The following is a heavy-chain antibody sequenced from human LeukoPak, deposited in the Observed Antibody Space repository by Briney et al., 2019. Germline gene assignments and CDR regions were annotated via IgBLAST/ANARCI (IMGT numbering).Heavy chain of an antibody. D-gene: IGHD6-13*01. Sequence: PSETLSLTCTVSGVSISSYYWSWIRQPPGKGLEWIGYIYFSGSTNYNPSLKSRVTISVDTSKNQFSLKLSSVTAADTAVYYCARLAAERDYYFGYWGQGTLVTVSS. J-gene: IGHJ4*02. CDR2: IYFSGST. CDR3: ARLAAERDYYFGY. CDR1: GVSISSYY. V-gene: IGHV4-59*08.